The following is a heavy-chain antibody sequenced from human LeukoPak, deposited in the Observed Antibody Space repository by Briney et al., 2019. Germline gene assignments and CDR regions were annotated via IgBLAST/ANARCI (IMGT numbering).Heavy chain of an antibody. D-gene: IGHD1-26*01. V-gene: IGHV3-23*01. CDR3: AKDRVGAILYFDY. CDR1: GFTFSNYG. Sequence: GGTLRLSCAASGFTFSNYGMSWVRQAPGKGLEWVSALSGSGGRTYYADSLKGRFTISRDNSKNTLYLEMSSLRAEDTAIYYCAKDRVGAILYFDYWGQGSLVTVSS. J-gene: IGHJ4*02. CDR2: LSGSGGRT.